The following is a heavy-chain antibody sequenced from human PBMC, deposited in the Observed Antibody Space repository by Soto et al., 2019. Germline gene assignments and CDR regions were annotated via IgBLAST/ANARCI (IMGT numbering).Heavy chain of an antibody. CDR2: IIPILGIA. J-gene: IGHJ4*02. D-gene: IGHD3-10*01. V-gene: IGHV1-69*02. Sequence: QVQLVQSGAEVKKPGSSVKVSCKASGGTFSSYTISWVRQAPGQGLEWMGRIIPILGIANYAQKFQGRVTITADKSTSTAYMELSSLRSEDTAVYYCAVVLLWFGELPRYWGQGTLVTVSS. CDR3: AVVLLWFGELPRY. CDR1: GGTFSSYT.